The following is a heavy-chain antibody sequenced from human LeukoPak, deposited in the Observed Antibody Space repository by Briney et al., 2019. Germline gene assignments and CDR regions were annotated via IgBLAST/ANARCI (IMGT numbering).Heavy chain of an antibody. D-gene: IGHD1-1*01. CDR3: KSGGAAPGSFDY. CDR1: GFTFSSYW. V-gene: IGHV3-7*01. CDR2: IKYDGNEE. Sequence: GGSLRLSCAASGFTFSSYWMSWMRQAPGKGLEWVANIKYDGNEEYYVDSVKGRFTISRDNAKNSLYLQLNSLRVEDTAVYYCKSGGAAPGSFDYWGQGTLVTVSS. J-gene: IGHJ4*02.